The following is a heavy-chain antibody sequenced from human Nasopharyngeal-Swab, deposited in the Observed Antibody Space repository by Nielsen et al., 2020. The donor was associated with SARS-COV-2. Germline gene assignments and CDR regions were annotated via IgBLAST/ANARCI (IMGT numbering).Heavy chain of an antibody. CDR3: ARQLQSFDP. V-gene: IGHV5-51*01. CDR2: IYPGDSDT. Sequence: GGSLRLSCKGPGYNFATSWIGWVRQMPGKGLEWMGIIYPGDSDTRYSPSFQGQVTISADKSISTAYLQWHNLKASDTAIYYCARQLQSFDPWGQGTLVTVSS. D-gene: IGHD2-21*02. CDR1: GYNFATSW. J-gene: IGHJ5*02.